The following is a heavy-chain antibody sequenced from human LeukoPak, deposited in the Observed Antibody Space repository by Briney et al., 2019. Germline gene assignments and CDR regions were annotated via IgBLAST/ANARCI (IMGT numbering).Heavy chain of an antibody. CDR2: ISSSSSTI. CDR1: GFTFSSYS. Sequence: GGSLRLSCAASGFTFSSYSMNWVRQAPGKGLEWVSYISSSSSTIYYADSVKGRFTISRDNAKNSLYLQMNSLRAEDTAVYYCATQPLRFLEWLSDAFDIWGQGTMVTVSS. CDR3: ATQPLRFLEWLSDAFDI. V-gene: IGHV3-48*01. J-gene: IGHJ3*02. D-gene: IGHD3-3*01.